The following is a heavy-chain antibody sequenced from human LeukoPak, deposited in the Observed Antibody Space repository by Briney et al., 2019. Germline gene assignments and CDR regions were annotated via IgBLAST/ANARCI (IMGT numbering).Heavy chain of an antibody. CDR1: GYTFTSYA. CDR2: INTNTGNP. J-gene: IGHJ5*02. Sequence: ASVKVSCKASGYTFTSYAMNWVRQAPGQGLEWLGWINTNTGNPTYAQGFTGRFVFSLDTSVSTAYLQISSLKAEDTAVYYCARATIFGVVKGRDNWFDPWGQGTLVTVSS. D-gene: IGHD3-3*01. CDR3: ARATIFGVVKGRDNWFDP. V-gene: IGHV7-4-1*02.